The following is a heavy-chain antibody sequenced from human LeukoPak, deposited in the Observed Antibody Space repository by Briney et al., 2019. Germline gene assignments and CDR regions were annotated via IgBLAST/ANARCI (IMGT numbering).Heavy chain of an antibody. CDR1: GFTFSSYS. Sequence: GGSLRLSCAASGFTFSSYSMNWVRQAPGKGLEWVSSISSSSSYIYYADSVKGRFTISRDNAKNSLYLQMNSLRAEDTAVYYCARGSGRNPYYFDYWGQGTLDTVSS. CDR3: ARGSGRNPYYFDY. V-gene: IGHV3-21*01. D-gene: IGHD3-10*01. CDR2: ISSSSSYI. J-gene: IGHJ4*02.